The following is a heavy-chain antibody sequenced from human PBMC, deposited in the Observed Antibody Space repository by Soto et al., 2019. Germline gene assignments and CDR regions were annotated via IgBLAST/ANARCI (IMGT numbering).Heavy chain of an antibody. CDR1: GGSLSGYY. J-gene: IGHJ4*02. CDR2: VKDGGHT. CDR3: ARGQEGGVAAH. V-gene: IGHV4-34*01. Sequence: QVQLQQWGAGLLKPSETLSLNCAVTGGSLSGYYWSWIRQPPGKGLEWIGEVKDGGHTNYSPSLRGRVTLSSDPSNIPFSLRLNSVSAAATGVEYGARGQEGGVAAHCDQGCLFTVSS. D-gene: IGHD6-19*01.